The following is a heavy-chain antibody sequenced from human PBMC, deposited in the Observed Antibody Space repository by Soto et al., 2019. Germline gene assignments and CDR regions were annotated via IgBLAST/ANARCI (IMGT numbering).Heavy chain of an antibody. CDR2: ISGSGGST. CDR1: GFTFSSYA. V-gene: IGHV3-23*01. J-gene: IGHJ4*02. CDR3: AKYLGYCSSTSCYAFDY. Sequence: GGSLRLSCAASGFTFSSYAMSWVRQAPGKGLEWVSAISGSGGSTYYADSVKGRFTISRDNSKNTLYLQMNSLRADDTAVYYCAKYLGYCSSTSCYAFDYWGQGTLVTVS. D-gene: IGHD2-2*01.